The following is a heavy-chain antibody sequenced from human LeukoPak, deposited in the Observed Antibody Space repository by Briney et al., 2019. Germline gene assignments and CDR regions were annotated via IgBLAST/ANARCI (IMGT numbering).Heavy chain of an antibody. D-gene: IGHD6-13*01. J-gene: IGHJ4*02. CDR1: GFTFYDYA. V-gene: IGHV3-9*01. CDR2: ITWNSGSI. CDR3: AKDTSSSWYGSGSFDY. Sequence: PGGSLRLSCAASGFTFYDYAMHSVPHAPGKSLERVSGITWNSGSIGYADSVKGRFTISRDNAKNSLYLQMNSLRAEDTAFYYCAKDTSSSWYGSGSFDYWGQGTLVTVSS.